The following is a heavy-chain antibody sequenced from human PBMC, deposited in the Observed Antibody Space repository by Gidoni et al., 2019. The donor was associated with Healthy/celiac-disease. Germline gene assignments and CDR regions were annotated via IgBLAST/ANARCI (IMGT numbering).Heavy chain of an antibody. D-gene: IGHD4-17*01. CDR3: ARDLHYPDYGGFDY. Sequence: EVQLVESGGGLVQPGGSLRLSCAASGLTVSSNYMSWVRQAPGKGLEWVSVIYSGGSTYYADSVKGRFTISRDNSKNTLYLQMNSLRAEDTAVYYCARDLHYPDYGGFDYWGQGTLVTVSS. CDR1: GLTVSSNY. V-gene: IGHV3-66*01. J-gene: IGHJ4*02. CDR2: IYSGGST.